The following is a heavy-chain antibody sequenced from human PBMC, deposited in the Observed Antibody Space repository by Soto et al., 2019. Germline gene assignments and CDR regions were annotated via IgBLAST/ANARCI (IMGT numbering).Heavy chain of an antibody. CDR3: ARAHYYGSGSYYNRGVNLDY. J-gene: IGHJ4*02. CDR2: IIPIFGTA. CDR1: GGTFSSYA. D-gene: IGHD3-10*01. V-gene: IGHV1-69*12. Sequence: QVQLVQSGAEVKKPGSSVKVSCKASGGTFSSYAISWVRQAPGQGLEWMGGIIPIFGTANYAQKFQGRVTITADESTSTAYMELSSLRSEDTAVYYCARAHYYGSGSYYNRGVNLDYWGQGTLVTVSS.